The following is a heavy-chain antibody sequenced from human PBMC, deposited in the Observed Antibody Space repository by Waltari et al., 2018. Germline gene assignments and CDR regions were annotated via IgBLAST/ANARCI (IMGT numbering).Heavy chain of an antibody. CDR1: GGTFSSYA. V-gene: IGHV1-69*12. CDR2: IVPSFGTA. D-gene: IGHD3-10*01. Sequence: QVQLVQSGAEVKKPGSSVKVSCKASGGTFSSYAISWVRQAPGQGREWMGGIVPSFGTANYAQKFQGRVTITADESTSPAYMELSSLRSEDTAVYYCARGSITMVRGYYFDYWGQGTLVTVSS. CDR3: ARGSITMVRGYYFDY. J-gene: IGHJ4*02.